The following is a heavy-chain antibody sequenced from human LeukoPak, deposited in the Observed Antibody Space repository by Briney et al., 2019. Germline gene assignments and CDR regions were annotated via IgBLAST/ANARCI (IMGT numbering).Heavy chain of an antibody. J-gene: IGHJ3*02. V-gene: IGHV1-2*02. CDR3: AASIIAVAGTASDI. Sequence: ASVKVSCKASGYTFAGYFIHWVRQAPGQRLEWMGWMSPNTGVTKYTQRFQGRVTMTRDTPISTAYMELSRLTSDDTAIYYCAASIIAVAGTASDIWGQGTMVTVSS. CDR1: GYTFAGYF. D-gene: IGHD6-19*01. CDR2: MSPNTGVT.